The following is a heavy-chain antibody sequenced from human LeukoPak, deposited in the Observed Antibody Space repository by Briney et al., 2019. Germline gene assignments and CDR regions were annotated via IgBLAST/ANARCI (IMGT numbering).Heavy chain of an antibody. V-gene: IGHV1-18*01. CDR2: ISAYNGKT. J-gene: IGHJ6*03. CDR3: ARVRPSEIPPLYYYYYMDV. CDR1: GYTFSSYG. D-gene: IGHD1-14*01. Sequence: SVKVSCKASGYTFSSYGISWVRQAPGQGLEWMWWISAYNGKTDYPQNLQGRVTMTTDTSTSTAYMELRSLRSDDTALYYCARVRPSEIPPLYYYYYMDVWGKGTTVTVSS.